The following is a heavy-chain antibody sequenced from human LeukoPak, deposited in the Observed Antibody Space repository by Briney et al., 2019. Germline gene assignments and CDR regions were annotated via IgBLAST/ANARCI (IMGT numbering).Heavy chain of an antibody. CDR3: ARGGYSSGYLTPNWYFDL. D-gene: IGHD6-19*01. J-gene: IGHJ2*01. Sequence: SETLSLTCTVSGGSISSYYWSLIRQPAGKGLEWIGRVYTSGSTNYNPSLKSRVTMSVDTSKNQFPLKLSSVTAADTAVYYCARGGYSSGYLTPNWYFDLWGRGTLVTVSS. V-gene: IGHV4-4*07. CDR2: VYTSGST. CDR1: GGSISSYY.